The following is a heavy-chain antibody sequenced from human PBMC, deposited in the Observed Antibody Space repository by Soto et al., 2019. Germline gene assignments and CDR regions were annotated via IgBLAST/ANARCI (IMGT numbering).Heavy chain of an antibody. Sequence: SVKVSCKASGGTFSSYTISWVRQAPGQGLEWMGRIIPILGIANYAQKFQGRVTITADKSTSTAYMELSSLRSEDTAVYYCARVGGSSPYYYYYYYMDVWGKGTTVTVSS. J-gene: IGHJ6*03. D-gene: IGHD1-26*01. CDR1: GGTFSSYT. CDR2: IIPILGIA. CDR3: ARVGGSSPYYYYYYYMDV. V-gene: IGHV1-69*02.